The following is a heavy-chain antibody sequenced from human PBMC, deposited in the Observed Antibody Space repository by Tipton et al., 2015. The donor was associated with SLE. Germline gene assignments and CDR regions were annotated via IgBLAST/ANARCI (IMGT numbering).Heavy chain of an antibody. J-gene: IGHJ4*02. Sequence: QSGPEVKKPGASVKVSSKASGHTFTSYGISWGRPAPGQGLEWMGWISAYNGNTNYSQEPQGRVTMTTDTSTSTAYMGLRSLRSGDTAVYYCARDPTQGELPFDYGGQGTLVTVSS. CDR2: ISAYNGNT. D-gene: IGHD1-26*01. CDR3: ARDPTQGELPFDY. CDR1: GHTFTSYG. V-gene: IGHV1-18*01.